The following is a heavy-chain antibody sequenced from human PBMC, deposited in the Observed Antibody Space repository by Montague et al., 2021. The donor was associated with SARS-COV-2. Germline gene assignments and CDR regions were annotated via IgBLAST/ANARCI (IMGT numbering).Heavy chain of an antibody. J-gene: IGHJ3*02. CDR1: GGSFSGYY. Sequence: SETLSLTCAVYGGSFSGYYWSWIRQPPGKGLEWIGEINHSGSTNYNPSLKSRVTISVGTSKNQFSLKLSSVTAADTAVYYCAIPMVRGFSRAFDIWGQGTMVTVSS. V-gene: IGHV4-34*01. CDR3: AIPMVRGFSRAFDI. D-gene: IGHD3-10*01. CDR2: INHSGST.